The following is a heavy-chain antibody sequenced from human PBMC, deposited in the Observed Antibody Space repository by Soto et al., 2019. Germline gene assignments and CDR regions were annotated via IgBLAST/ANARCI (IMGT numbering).Heavy chain of an antibody. J-gene: IGHJ4*02. Sequence: SETLSLTCTVSGGSISSSSYYWGWIRQPPGKGLEWIGSIYYSGSTYYNPSLKSRVTISVDTSKNQFSLKLSSVTAADTAVYYCARLSSGWSKYYYFDYWGQGTLVTVSS. D-gene: IGHD6-19*01. V-gene: IGHV4-39*01. CDR1: GGSISSSSYY. CDR2: IYYSGST. CDR3: ARLSSGWSKYYYFDY.